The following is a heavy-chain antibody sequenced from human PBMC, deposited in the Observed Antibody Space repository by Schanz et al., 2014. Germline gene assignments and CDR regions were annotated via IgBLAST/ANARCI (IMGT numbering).Heavy chain of an antibody. Sequence: VQLVESGGGVVQPGRSLRLSCAASGFTFSGYGMHWVRQAPGKGLEWVANIKLDGSEKYYVDSVKGRFTISRDNAKTSLYLQMNSRTAEDTTLCYSAKYGTGKGEAFEFGGQGALVTVSS. J-gene: IGHJ4*02. CDR1: GFTFSGYG. CDR3: AKYGTGKGEAFEF. V-gene: IGHV3-7*01. CDR2: IKLDGSEK. D-gene: IGHD3-10*01.